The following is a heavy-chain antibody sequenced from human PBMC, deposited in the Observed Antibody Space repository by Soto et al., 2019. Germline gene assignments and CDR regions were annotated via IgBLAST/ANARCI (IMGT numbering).Heavy chain of an antibody. Sequence: GGSLRLSCSASGFTFSSYDMHWVRQGPGKGLEWVSAIGTAGDTNYAGSVKGRFTISRENAKNSLYLQMNSLRAGDTAIYFCARAIGPTLFDYWGQGTLVTVS. CDR1: GFTFSSYD. J-gene: IGHJ4*02. D-gene: IGHD3-22*01. CDR3: ARAIGPTLFDY. CDR2: IGTAGDT. V-gene: IGHV3-13*04.